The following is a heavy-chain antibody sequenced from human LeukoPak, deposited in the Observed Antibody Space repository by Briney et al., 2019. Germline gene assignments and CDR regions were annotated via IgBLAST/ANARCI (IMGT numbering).Heavy chain of an antibody. CDR2: ISGSGGST. J-gene: IGHJ5*02. CDR3: AKDPGVPAAIFGWFDP. V-gene: IGHV3-23*01. D-gene: IGHD2-2*02. CDR1: GFTFSSYA. Sequence: PGGSLRLSCAASGFTFSSYAMSWVRQAPGKGLEWVSAISGSGGSTYYADSVKGRFTISRDNSKNTLYLQMNSLRAEDTAVYYCAKDPGVPAAIFGWFDPWGQGTLVTVSS.